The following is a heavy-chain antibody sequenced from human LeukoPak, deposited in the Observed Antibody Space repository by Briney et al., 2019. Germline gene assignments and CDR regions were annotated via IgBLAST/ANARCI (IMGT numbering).Heavy chain of an antibody. CDR3: AKGTTISAFDI. V-gene: IGHV4-59*07. Sequence: SDTLSLTCTVSGGSISSYYLSWIRQPPGKGLEWIGSMYNSGSTNFNPSLRSRVTISVDTSKNQFSLELSSVTAADTAVYYCAKGTTISAFDIWGQGTTVTVSS. CDR1: GGSISSYY. D-gene: IGHD3-9*01. CDR2: MYNSGST. J-gene: IGHJ3*02.